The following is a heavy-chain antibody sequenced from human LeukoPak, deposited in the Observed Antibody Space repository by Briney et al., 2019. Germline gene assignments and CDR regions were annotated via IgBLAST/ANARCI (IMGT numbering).Heavy chain of an antibody. CDR2: FDPEDGET. D-gene: IGHD1-26*01. V-gene: IGHV1-24*01. CDR1: GYTLTELS. Sequence: ASVKVSCKVSGYTLTELSMHWVRQAPGKGLEWMGGFDPEDGETIYAQKFQGRVTMTEDTSTDTAYMELSSLRSEDTAVYYCATHGIGGSYLAWFDPWGQGTLVTISS. CDR3: ATHGIGGSYLAWFDP. J-gene: IGHJ5*02.